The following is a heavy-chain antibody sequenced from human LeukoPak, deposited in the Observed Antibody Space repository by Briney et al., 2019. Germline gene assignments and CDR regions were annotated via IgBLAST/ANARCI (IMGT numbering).Heavy chain of an antibody. CDR3: ATDHPVLLWFGEFSQTFDY. V-gene: IGHV3-30*03. CDR1: GFTFSSYG. CDR2: ISYDGSNK. J-gene: IGHJ4*02. D-gene: IGHD3-10*01. Sequence: PGGSLRLSCAASGFTFSSYGMHWVRQAPGKGLEWVAVISYDGSNKYYADSVKGRFTISRDNSKNTLYLQMNSLRAEDTAVYYCATDHPVLLWFGEFSQTFDYWGQGTLLTVSS.